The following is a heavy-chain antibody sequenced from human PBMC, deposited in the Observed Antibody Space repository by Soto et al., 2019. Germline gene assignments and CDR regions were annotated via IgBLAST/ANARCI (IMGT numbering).Heavy chain of an antibody. CDR3: TRGTLH. CDR2: IYSSGST. CDR1: GTSITSGGYY. V-gene: IGHV4-31*03. Sequence: QVQLQESGPGLVKPSQTLSLICTVSGTSITSGGYYWSWIRQHPGKGLEWIGCIYSSGSTSYNPSRKSRLARSVDTSKNQFSLSLSSVTAADTAVYYCTRGTLHWGQGTLVTVSS. J-gene: IGHJ4*02.